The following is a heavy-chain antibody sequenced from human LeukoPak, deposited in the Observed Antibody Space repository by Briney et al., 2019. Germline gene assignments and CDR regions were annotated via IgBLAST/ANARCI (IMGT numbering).Heavy chain of an antibody. CDR1: GFTFSNAC. D-gene: IGHD3-10*01. V-gene: IGHV3-21*01. CDR2: ISSSSSYI. CDR3: ARDAYGSGSYRRWFDP. Sequence: GGSLRLSCAASGFTFSNACMNWVRQAPGKGLEWVSSISSSSSYIYYADSVKGRFTISRDNAKNSLYLQMNSLRAEDTAVYYCARDAYGSGSYRRWFDPWGQGTLVTVSS. J-gene: IGHJ5*02.